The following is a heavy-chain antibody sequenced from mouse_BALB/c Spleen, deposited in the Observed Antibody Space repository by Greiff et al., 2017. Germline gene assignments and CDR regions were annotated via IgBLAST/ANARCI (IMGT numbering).Heavy chain of an antibody. D-gene: IGHD2-4*01. CDR1: GFTFTDYY. CDR3: ARSYDYEGYAMDY. Sequence: EVKLMESGGGLVQPGGSLRLSCATSGFTFTDYYMSWVRQPPGKALEWLGFIRNKANGYTTEYSASVKGRFTISRDNSQSILYLQMNTLRAEDSATYYCARSYDYEGYAMDYWGQGTSVTVSS. J-gene: IGHJ4*01. CDR2: IRNKANGYTT. V-gene: IGHV7-3*02.